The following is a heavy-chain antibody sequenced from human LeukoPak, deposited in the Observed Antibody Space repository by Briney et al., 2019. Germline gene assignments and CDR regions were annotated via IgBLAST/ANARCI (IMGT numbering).Heavy chain of an antibody. D-gene: IGHD3-10*01. J-gene: IGHJ4*02. CDR2: IDPSDSYT. Sequence: GESLKISCKGSGYSFTSYWISWVRQMPGKGLEWMGRIDPSDSYTNYSPSFQGHVTISADKSISTAYLQWSSLKASDTAMYYCATTPIYGSGSRELDYWGQGTLVTVSS. V-gene: IGHV5-10-1*01. CDR3: ATTPIYGSGSRELDY. CDR1: GYSFTSYW.